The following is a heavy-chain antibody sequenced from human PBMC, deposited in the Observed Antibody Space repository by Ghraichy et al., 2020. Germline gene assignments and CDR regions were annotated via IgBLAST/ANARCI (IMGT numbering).Heavy chain of an antibody. V-gene: IGHV3-48*02. CDR2: ISSSSESI. Sequence: GGSLRLSCAASGFTFSTYSMNWVRQAPGKGLEWVSYISSSSESIYYAASVKGRFAISRDNAKNSLYLQMSSLRDEDMAVYSCVRSSGRDLRTDGFDIWGQGTMVTVSS. J-gene: IGHJ3*02. CDR3: VRSSGRDLRTDGFDI. CDR1: GFTFSTYS. D-gene: IGHD1-26*01.